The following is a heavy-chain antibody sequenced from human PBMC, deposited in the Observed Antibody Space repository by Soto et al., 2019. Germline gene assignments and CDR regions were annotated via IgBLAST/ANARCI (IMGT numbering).Heavy chain of an antibody. CDR3: AKVTWGSYRACLGI. Sequence: EVQLLESGGSLVQPGGSLRLSCAASGFTFSSYAMNWVRQAPGKGLEWVSVISGSGAYTYYADSVKGRFTISRDNTKNKLNLQIGRLPPDDTAVYYSAKVTWGSYRACLGIWGRGTVVNVSS. V-gene: IGHV3-23*01. J-gene: IGHJ3*02. CDR2: ISGSGAYT. D-gene: IGHD3-16*02. CDR1: GFTFSSYA.